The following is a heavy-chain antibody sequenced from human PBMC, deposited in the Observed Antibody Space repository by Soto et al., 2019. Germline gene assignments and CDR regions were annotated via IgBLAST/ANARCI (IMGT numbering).Heavy chain of an antibody. D-gene: IGHD3-22*01. CDR1: GFSFDDYA. CDR2: ISWNSGSI. J-gene: IGHJ3*02. V-gene: IGHV3-9*01. CDR3: ASAHYDSSGYSSNAFDI. Sequence: EVQLVESGGGLVQPGRSLRLSCAASGFSFDDYAMHWVRQAPGKGLEWVSGISWNSGSIGYADSVKGRFTISRDNAKNSLYLQMNSLRAEDTAVYYCASAHYDSSGYSSNAFDIWGQGTMVTVSS.